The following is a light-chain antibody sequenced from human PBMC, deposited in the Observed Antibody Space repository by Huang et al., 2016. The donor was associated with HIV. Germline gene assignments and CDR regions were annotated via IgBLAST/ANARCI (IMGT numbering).Light chain of an antibody. V-gene: IGKV3-15*01. J-gene: IGKJ2*01. Sequence: EIVLTQSPATRSMSPGQRATLSCRARQSVSRNLAWFQQKPGQAPRLLIYGASTRATGIPARFSGSGSGTEFTLTISSLQSEDFAVYYCQQYYNWPPMYTFGQETEL. CDR2: GAS. CDR1: QSVSRN. CDR3: QQYYNWPPMYT.